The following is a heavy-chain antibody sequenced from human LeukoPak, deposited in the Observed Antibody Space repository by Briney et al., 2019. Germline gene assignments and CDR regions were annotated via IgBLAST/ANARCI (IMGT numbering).Heavy chain of an antibody. CDR3: ARGQAEGGYYDSSGYYVNDY. D-gene: IGHD3-22*01. Sequence: SETLSRTCAVYGGSFSGYYWSWIRQPPGKGLEWIGEINHSGSTNYNPSLKSRVTISVDTSKNQFSLKLSSVTAADTAVYYCARGQAEGGYYDSSGYYVNDYWGQGTLVTVSS. V-gene: IGHV4-34*01. CDR2: INHSGST. CDR1: GGSFSGYY. J-gene: IGHJ4*02.